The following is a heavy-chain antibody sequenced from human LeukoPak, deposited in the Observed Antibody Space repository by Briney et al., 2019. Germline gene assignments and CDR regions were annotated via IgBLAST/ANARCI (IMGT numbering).Heavy chain of an antibody. CDR1: GYTFTSYY. V-gene: IGHV1-2*02. D-gene: IGHD1-1*01. CDR2: INPNSGGT. Sequence: ASVKVSCKASGYTFTSYYMHWVRQAPGQGLEWMGWINPNSGGTNYAQKFQGRVTMTRDTSISTAYMELSRLRSDDTAVYYCARDLGGTHENNWFDPWGQGTLVTVSS. J-gene: IGHJ5*02. CDR3: ARDLGGTHENNWFDP.